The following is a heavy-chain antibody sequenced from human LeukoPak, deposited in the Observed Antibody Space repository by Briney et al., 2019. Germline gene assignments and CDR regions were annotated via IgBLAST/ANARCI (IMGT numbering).Heavy chain of an antibody. CDR1: GFTFSNFW. CDR2: IHPEGNEK. CDR3: ARGDDFSGDH. V-gene: IGHV3-7*04. Sequence: GGSLRLSCAVSGFTFSNFWMSWVGQAPGRGLEWVANIHPEGNEKYHVESVKGRFTISRDNTKNLLFLQMNALRVEDTAVYYCARGDDFSGDHWGQGTLVTVSS. J-gene: IGHJ4*02. D-gene: IGHD1-1*01.